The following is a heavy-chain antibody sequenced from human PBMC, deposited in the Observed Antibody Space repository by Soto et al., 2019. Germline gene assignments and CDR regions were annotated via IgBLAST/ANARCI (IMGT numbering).Heavy chain of an antibody. Sequence: PSETLSLTCAVYGGSFSGYYWSWIRQPPGKGLEWIGEINHSGSTNYNPSLKSRVTISVDTSKNQFSLKLSSVTAADTAVYYCARGPLVAANGYWGQGTLVTVSS. CDR3: ARGPLVAANGY. D-gene: IGHD2-15*01. J-gene: IGHJ4*02. V-gene: IGHV4-34*01. CDR1: GGSFSGYY. CDR2: INHSGST.